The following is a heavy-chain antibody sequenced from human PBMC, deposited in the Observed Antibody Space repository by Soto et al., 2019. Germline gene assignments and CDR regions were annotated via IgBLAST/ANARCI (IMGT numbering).Heavy chain of an antibody. CDR2: IYSGGAT. V-gene: IGHV3-53*01. CDR1: GFTVTNKY. D-gene: IGHD4-17*01. J-gene: IGHJ2*01. Sequence: EVQLVESGGNLIQPGGSLRLSCAASGFTVTNKYMTWVRQAPGKGLEWVSLIYSGGATSYADSVKGRFTISRDNSKDSLYLQVNSLRAEDTAVYYCAGVDYGDYGWYFDLWGRGTLVTVSS. CDR3: AGVDYGDYGWYFDL.